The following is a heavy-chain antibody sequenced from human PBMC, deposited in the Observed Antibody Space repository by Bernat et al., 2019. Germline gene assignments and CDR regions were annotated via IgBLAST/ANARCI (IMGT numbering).Heavy chain of an antibody. Sequence: EVQLLESGGGLVQPGGSLRLSCAASGFTLSSYTMYWVRQAPGRRLEWVSCMCCGGDTTYYADSVKGRFTISRDNSKNTLYLQMNSLRSEDTAVDYCAKTLGSCDEFDYGMDVWGQGTMVTVSS. CDR2: MCCGGDTT. CDR1: GFTLSSYT. CDR3: AKTLGSCDEFDYGMDV. V-gene: IGHV3-23*01. D-gene: IGHD1-26*01. J-gene: IGHJ6*02.